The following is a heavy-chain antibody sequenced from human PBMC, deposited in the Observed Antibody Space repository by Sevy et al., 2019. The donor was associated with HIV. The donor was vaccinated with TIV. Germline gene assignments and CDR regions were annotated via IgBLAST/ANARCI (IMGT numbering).Heavy chain of an antibody. Sequence: ASVKASCKASGYTFTGYYMHWVRQAPGQGLEWMGWINPNSGGTNYAQKFQGRVTMTRDTSISTAYMELSRLRSDDTAVYYCAREVVATLFSDYFDYWGQGTLVTVSS. J-gene: IGHJ4*02. D-gene: IGHD5-12*01. CDR3: AREVVATLFSDYFDY. CDR2: INPNSGGT. V-gene: IGHV1-2*02. CDR1: GYTFTGYY.